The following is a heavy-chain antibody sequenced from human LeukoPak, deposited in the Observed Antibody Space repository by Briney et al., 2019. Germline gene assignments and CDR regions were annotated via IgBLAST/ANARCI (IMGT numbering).Heavy chain of an antibody. CDR3: ARSSRWFGDAFDI. J-gene: IGHJ3*02. Sequence: ASVKVSCKASGYTFTSYYMHWVRQAPGQGLEWMGIINPSGGSTSYAQKFQGRVTMTRDISTSTVYMELSSLRSEDTAVYYCARSSRWFGDAFDIWGQGTMVTVSS. V-gene: IGHV1-46*01. CDR1: GYTFTSYY. D-gene: IGHD6-13*01. CDR2: INPSGGST.